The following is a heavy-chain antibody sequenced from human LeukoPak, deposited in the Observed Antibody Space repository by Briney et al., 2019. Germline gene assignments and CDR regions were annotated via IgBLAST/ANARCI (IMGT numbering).Heavy chain of an antibody. Sequence: SETLSLTCAVSGGSISSNNWWSWVRQPPGKGLEWIGQIYHSGSTNYNPSLKSRVTISADKSKNQFSLKLSSVTAADTAVYYCARESAGYMDVWGKGTTVTVSS. CDR2: IYHSGST. V-gene: IGHV4-4*02. J-gene: IGHJ6*03. CDR1: GGSISSNNW. CDR3: ARESAGYMDV.